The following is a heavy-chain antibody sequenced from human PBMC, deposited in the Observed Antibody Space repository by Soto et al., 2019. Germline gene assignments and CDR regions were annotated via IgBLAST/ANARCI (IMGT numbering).Heavy chain of an antibody. CDR2: IYPGDSDT. CDR3: AKPSGGYSYGSVDY. D-gene: IGHD5-18*01. V-gene: IGHV5-51*01. J-gene: IGHJ4*02. Sequence: LKISGKGSGYSFTRYWIVWVRQMPGKGLEWMGIIYPGDSDTRYSPSFQGQVTISVDKSISTAYLQWSSLKASDTAMYYCAKPSGGYSYGSVDYWGQGTLVTVSS. CDR1: GYSFTRYW.